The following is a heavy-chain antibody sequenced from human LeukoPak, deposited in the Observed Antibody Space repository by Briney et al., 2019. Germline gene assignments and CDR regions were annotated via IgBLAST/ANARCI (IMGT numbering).Heavy chain of an antibody. CDR2: INHSGST. CDR1: GGPFTDYY. J-gene: IGHJ5*02. D-gene: IGHD4-17*01. V-gene: IGHV4-34*01. CDR3: TRDTGTTGEVKFDP. Sequence: SETLSLTCAVYGGPFTDYYWSWIRQPPGKGLEWIGEINHSGSTNYNPSLKSRVTISVDTSKNQFSLNLMSVTAADTAVYYCTRDTGTTGEVKFDPWGQGTLVTVSS.